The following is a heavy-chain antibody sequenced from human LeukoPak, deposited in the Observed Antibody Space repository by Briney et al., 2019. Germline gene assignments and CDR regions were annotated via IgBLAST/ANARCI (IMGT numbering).Heavy chain of an antibody. J-gene: IGHJ4*02. Sequence: ASVKVSCKASGYTFIDYYMHWVRQAPGQGLEWMGWINPKTGDTNYAQKFQGRVTMTSDTSISTVYMELSSLRSDDAAVYYCGRKGSYSDYWGQGSLVTVSS. V-gene: IGHV1-2*02. CDR3: GRKGSYSDY. CDR2: INPKTGDT. CDR1: GYTFIDYY.